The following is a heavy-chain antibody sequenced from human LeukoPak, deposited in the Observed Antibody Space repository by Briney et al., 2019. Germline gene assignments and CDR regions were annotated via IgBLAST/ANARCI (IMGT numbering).Heavy chain of an antibody. D-gene: IGHD2-2*01. CDR1: GFTFDDYA. CDR2: ISWNSGSI. J-gene: IGHJ4*02. V-gene: IGHV3-9*01. CDR3: AKATTELYCSSTSCYSRKSAYYYFDY. Sequence: PGGSLRLSCAASGFTFDDYAMHWVRQGPGKGLEWVSGISWNSGSIGYADSVKGRFTISRDNAKNSLYLQMNSLRAEDTALYYCAKATTELYCSSTSCYSRKSAYYYFDYWGQGTLVTVSS.